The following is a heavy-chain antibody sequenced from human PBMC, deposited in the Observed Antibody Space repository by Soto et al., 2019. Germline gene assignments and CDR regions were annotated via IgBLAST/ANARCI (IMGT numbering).Heavy chain of an antibody. CDR1: GYTFTGYY. Sequence: ASVKVSCKASGYTFTGYYMHWVRQAPGQGLEWMGWINPNSGGTNYAQKFQGWVTMTRDTSISTAYMELSRLRSDDTAVYYCARSDYDILTGYYPDYYYYGMDVWGQGTTVTVSS. CDR3: ARSDYDILTGYYPDYYYYGMDV. V-gene: IGHV1-2*04. J-gene: IGHJ6*02. D-gene: IGHD3-9*01. CDR2: INPNSGGT.